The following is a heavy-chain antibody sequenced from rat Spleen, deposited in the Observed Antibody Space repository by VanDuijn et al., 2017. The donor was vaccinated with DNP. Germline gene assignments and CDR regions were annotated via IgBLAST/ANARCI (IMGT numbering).Heavy chain of an antibody. CDR1: EYSIISSYR. D-gene: IGHD1-4*01. CDR2: INNAGNT. Sequence: EVQLQESGPGLVKPSQSLSLTCSVTEYSIISSYRWNWIRKFPGNKLEWMGYINNAGNTDYNPSLKSRISITRDTSKNQFFLQVKSVSTEDTATYYCARSNYPYAMDAWGQGTSVTVSS. CDR3: ARSNYPYAMDA. J-gene: IGHJ4*01. V-gene: IGHV3-3*01.